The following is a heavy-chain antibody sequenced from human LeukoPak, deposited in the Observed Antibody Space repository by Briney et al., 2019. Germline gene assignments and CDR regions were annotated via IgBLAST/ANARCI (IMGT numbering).Heavy chain of an antibody. CDR2: IKSRTDGATT. V-gene: IGHV3-15*01. J-gene: IGHJ4*02. CDR3: TTIKTAMATEFDY. CDR1: GFTFSVAW. D-gene: IGHD5-18*01. Sequence: GGSLRLSCGASGFTFSVAWMSWVRQAPGKGPQWVGRIKSRTDGATTDYAAPVKGRFTISRDDSKNMLYLQMSSLKTEDTAVYYCTTIKTAMATEFDYWGQGTLVTVSS.